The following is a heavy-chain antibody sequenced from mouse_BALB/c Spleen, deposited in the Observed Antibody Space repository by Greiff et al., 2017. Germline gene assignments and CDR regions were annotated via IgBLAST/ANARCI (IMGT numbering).Heavy chain of an antibody. J-gene: IGHJ3*01. CDR2: ISSGGSYT. D-gene: IGHD1-1*01. V-gene: IGHV5-6*01. CDR3: ASPDYGSTPY. Sequence: VQLQQSGGDLVKPGGSLKLSCAASGFTFSSYGMSWVRQTPDKRLEWVATISSGGSYTYYPDSVKGPFTIFRDNAKNTLYLQMSSLKSEDTAMYYCASPDYGSTPYWGQGTLVTVSA. CDR1: GFTFSSYG.